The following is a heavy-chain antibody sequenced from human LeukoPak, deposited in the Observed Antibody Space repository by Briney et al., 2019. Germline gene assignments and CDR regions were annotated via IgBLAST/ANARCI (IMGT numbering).Heavy chain of an antibody. CDR1: GFXFRWNW. Sequence: GGSLRLSCAASGFXFRWNWISWVRRAPGRGLEWLANIKEDGSDTYYVDSVRGRFTISGDNAKNILYLEMSSLTAEDTAVYYCARDLFRVNDYWGQGTLVTVSS. CDR3: ARDLFRVNDY. CDR2: IKEDGSDT. J-gene: IGHJ4*02. V-gene: IGHV3-7*05. D-gene: IGHD2-21*01.